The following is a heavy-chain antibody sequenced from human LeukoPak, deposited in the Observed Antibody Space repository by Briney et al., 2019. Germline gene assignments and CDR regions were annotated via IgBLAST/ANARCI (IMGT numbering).Heavy chain of an antibody. CDR2: ISYDGSNK. V-gene: IGHV3-30-3*01. Sequence: GGSLRLSCAVSGFTFSSYAMSWVRQAPGEGLEWVAVISYDGSNKYYADSVKGRLTISRDNSKNTLFLQMNSLRTEDTAVYYCARGSPFVVGVPAANFDYWGQGTLVTVSS. J-gene: IGHJ4*02. CDR1: GFTFSSYA. CDR3: ARGSPFVVGVPAANFDY. D-gene: IGHD2-2*01.